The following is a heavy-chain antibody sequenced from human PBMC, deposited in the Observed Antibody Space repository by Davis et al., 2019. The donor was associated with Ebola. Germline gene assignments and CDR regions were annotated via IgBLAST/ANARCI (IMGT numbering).Heavy chain of an antibody. CDR3: ARGGTIVLVPAANDY. D-gene: IGHD2-2*01. CDR2: VRSHGSDD. Sequence: GGSLRLSCAASGFTFSDYYMSWIRQAPGRGLEWVAFVRSHGSDDHYADSVKGRFTISRDNSKNTLYLQMNSLRPEDTAVYYCARGGTIVLVPAANDYWGQGTLVTVSS. V-gene: IGHV3-30*02. J-gene: IGHJ4*02. CDR1: GFTFSDYY.